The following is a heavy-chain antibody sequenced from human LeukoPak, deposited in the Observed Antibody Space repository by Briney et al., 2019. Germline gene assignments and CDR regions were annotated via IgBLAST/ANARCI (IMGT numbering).Heavy chain of an antibody. CDR2: ISGYNGNT. CDR3: ARVSTNSRVGGYDPQWYFDL. V-gene: IGHV1-18*04. J-gene: IGHJ2*01. Sequence: GASVKVSCTASGYTLINYGFTWVPQAPGQGLEWMGWISGYNGNTNYLQKFQGRVTMTTDTSTNTVYMELRSLSSDDTAVYYCARVSTNSRVGGYDPQWYFDLWGRGTLVTVSS. CDR1: GYTLINYG. D-gene: IGHD5-12*01.